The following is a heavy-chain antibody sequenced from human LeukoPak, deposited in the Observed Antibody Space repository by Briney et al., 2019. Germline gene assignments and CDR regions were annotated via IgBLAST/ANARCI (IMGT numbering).Heavy chain of an antibody. D-gene: IGHD3-3*01. CDR1: GFTFGKYW. V-gene: IGHV3-7*03. J-gene: IGHJ4*02. Sequence: PGGSLRLSCVASGFTFGKYWMSWVRQAPGKGLEWVANIKLDGSEKNYVDSVKGRFTISRDNTKNSLYLPMNSLRVEDTAVFYCARDQYDTWSRRGNFDSWGQGTLVIVSS. CDR2: IKLDGSEK. CDR3: ARDQYDTWSRRGNFDS.